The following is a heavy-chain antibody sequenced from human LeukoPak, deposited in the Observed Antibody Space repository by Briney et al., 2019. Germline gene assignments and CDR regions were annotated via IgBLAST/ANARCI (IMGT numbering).Heavy chain of an antibody. Sequence: RGSLRLSCAPSGFTFSDYYMSWIRQAPGEGLQWGSYISSSGSTTYYADSVKGRFTISRDNAKNSLYLQMNSLRAEDTAVYYCAREGSKGPFGEGMDVWGQGTTVTVSS. D-gene: IGHD3-3*01. J-gene: IGHJ6*02. V-gene: IGHV3-11*01. CDR1: GFTFSDYY. CDR2: ISSSGSTT. CDR3: AREGSKGPFGEGMDV.